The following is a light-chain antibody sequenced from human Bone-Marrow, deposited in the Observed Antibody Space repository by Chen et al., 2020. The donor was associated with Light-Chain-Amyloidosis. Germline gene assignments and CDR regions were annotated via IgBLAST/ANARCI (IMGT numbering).Light chain of an antibody. J-gene: IGLJ2*01. CDR3: QSADSSGTYEVI. CDR1: DLPTKY. Sequence: SYELTQPPSVSVSPGQTARITCSGDDLPTKYAYWYQQKPAQAPVLVIHIDTERPSGISERFSGASSGTTATLTISGVQAEDEADYHCQSADSSGTYEVIFGGGTKLTVL. V-gene: IGLV3-25*03. CDR2: IDT.